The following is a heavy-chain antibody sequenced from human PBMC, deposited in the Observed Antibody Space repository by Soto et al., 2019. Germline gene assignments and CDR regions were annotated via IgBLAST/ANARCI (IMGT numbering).Heavy chain of an antibody. Sequence: ASVKVSCKASGDTFASFGFSWVRQAPGQGLEWLGWISAYNGNTHYAQKVRDRVTLTTDTSTNAAYMELRSLTSDDTAVYYCARDQESITDRILQYWGQGTRVTVSS. CDR1: GDTFASFG. CDR2: ISAYNGNT. J-gene: IGHJ4*02. D-gene: IGHD3-10*01. CDR3: ARDQESITDRILQY. V-gene: IGHV1-18*01.